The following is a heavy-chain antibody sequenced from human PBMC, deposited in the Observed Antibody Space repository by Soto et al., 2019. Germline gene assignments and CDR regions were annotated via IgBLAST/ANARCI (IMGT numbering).Heavy chain of an antibody. D-gene: IGHD5-18*01. CDR1: GGTFSSYT. V-gene: IGHV1-69*08. Sequence: QVQLVQSGAEVKKPGSSVKVSCKASGGTFSSYTISWVRQAPGQGLEWMGRIIPILGIANYAQKFQGRVTSPADKTTSTAYMELSSLRSEDTAVYYWAREKGRGIRLCLDYWGQGTLVTDSS. J-gene: IGHJ4*02. CDR2: IIPILGIA. CDR3: AREKGRGIRLCLDY.